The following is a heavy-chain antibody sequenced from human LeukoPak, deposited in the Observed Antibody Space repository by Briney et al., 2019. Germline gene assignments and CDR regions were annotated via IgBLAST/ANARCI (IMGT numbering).Heavy chain of an antibody. CDR3: AREMDIVVVPAARPGGYFDY. V-gene: IGHV3-30*04. CDR2: ISYDGSNK. Sequence: GRSLRLSCAASGFTFSSYAMHWVRQAPGKGLEWVAVISYDGSNKYCADSVKGRFTISRDNSKNTLYLQMNSLRAEDTAVYYCAREMDIVVVPAARPGGYFDYWGQGTLVTVSS. D-gene: IGHD2-2*03. CDR1: GFTFSSYA. J-gene: IGHJ4*02.